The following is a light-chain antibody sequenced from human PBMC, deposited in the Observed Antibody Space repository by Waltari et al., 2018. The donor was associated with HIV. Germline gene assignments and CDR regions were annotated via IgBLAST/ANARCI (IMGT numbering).Light chain of an antibody. Sequence: SYELTQPPSVSVSPGQTASITFSGDALPKQYSYWYQQKPGQAPVLVIYKDTERPSGIPERFSGSSSGTTVTLTISGVQAEDEADYYCQSPDSSGPWVFGGGTKLTVL. CDR3: QSPDSSGPWV. J-gene: IGLJ3*02. CDR1: ALPKQY. V-gene: IGLV3-25*03. CDR2: KDT.